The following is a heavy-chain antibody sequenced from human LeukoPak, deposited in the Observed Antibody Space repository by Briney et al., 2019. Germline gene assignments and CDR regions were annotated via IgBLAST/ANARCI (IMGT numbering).Heavy chain of an antibody. J-gene: IGHJ3*02. D-gene: IGHD5-24*01. CDR2: FDPEDGET. CDR3: ARDAFRRDGYNNAFDI. V-gene: IGHV1-24*01. CDR1: GYTLTELS. Sequence: ASVKVSCKVSGYTLTELSMHWVRQAPGKGLEWMGGFDPEDGETIYAQKFQGRVTMTEDTSTDTAYMELSSLRAEDTAVYYCARDAFRRDGYNNAFDIWGQGTMVTVSS.